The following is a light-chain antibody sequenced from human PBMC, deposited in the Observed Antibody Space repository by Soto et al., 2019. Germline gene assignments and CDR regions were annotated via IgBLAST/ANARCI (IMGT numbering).Light chain of an antibody. V-gene: IGKV1-5*03. J-gene: IGKJ1*01. Sequence: DTQMTQSPSILSASVGDRVTITCRASQSIKTWLAWYQQKPGKAPKVLIYKASTLQSGVPSRFSGSGSGTEFTLTISSLQPDDFATYYCQQYTIYWTFGQGTKVEIK. CDR1: QSIKTW. CDR2: KAS. CDR3: QQYTIYWT.